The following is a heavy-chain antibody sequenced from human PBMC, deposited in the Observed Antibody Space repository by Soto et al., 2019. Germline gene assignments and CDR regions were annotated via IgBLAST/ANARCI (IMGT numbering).Heavy chain of an antibody. J-gene: IGHJ4*02. V-gene: IGHV1-3*01. CDR1: GYSFTSYT. CDR2: VNAGNGDT. CDR3: ARDQADY. Sequence: GASVKVSCKASGYSFTSYTIHWVRQAPGQRLEWMGWVNAGNGDTKYSRNFQGRVSISRDTSASTAYIEVSSLRSEDTAVYYCARDQADYWGQGTLVTVSS.